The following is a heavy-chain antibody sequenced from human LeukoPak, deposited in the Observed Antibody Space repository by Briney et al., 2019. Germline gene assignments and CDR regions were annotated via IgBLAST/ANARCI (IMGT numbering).Heavy chain of an antibody. CDR1: GFTFTSYW. V-gene: IGHV3-7*01. Sequence: GGSLRLSCVASGFTFTSYWMSWVRQAPGKGLEWVANIKQDGSEKFYVDSGKGRFTIFRDNAKNSLHLQMNSLRAEDTAVYYCARDYFWSGFGAFDIWGQGTMVTVSS. CDR2: IKQDGSEK. D-gene: IGHD3-3*01. J-gene: IGHJ3*02. CDR3: ARDYFWSGFGAFDI.